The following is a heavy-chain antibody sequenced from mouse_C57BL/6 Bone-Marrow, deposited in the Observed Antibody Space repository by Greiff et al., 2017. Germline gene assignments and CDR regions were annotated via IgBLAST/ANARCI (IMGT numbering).Heavy chain of an antibody. V-gene: IGHV1-53*01. CDR1: GYTFTSYW. CDR3: ARRAVDYYWYFDV. D-gene: IGHD1-1*01. J-gene: IGHJ1*03. CDR2: INPSNGGT. Sequence: QVQLQQPGPELVKPGASVKLSCKASGYTFTSYWMHWVKQRPGQGLEWIGNINPSNGGTNYNEKFKSKATLTVDKSSSTAYMQLSSLTSEDSAVYCCARRAVDYYWYFDVWGTGTTVTVSS.